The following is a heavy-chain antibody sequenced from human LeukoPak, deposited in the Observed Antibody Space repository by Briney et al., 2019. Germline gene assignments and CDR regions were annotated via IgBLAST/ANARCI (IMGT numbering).Heavy chain of an antibody. V-gene: IGHV4-59*08. CDR3: ARRRPYMYYLDY. Sequence: PSETLSLTCTVSGGSISSYYWSWIRQSPGKGLEWIGYIYNSGSANYNPSLKSRVTISVDTSKNQFSLKLSSVTAADTAVYYCARRRPYMYYLDYWGQGTLVTVSS. CDR1: GGSISSYY. D-gene: IGHD2-2*02. CDR2: IYNSGSA. J-gene: IGHJ4*02.